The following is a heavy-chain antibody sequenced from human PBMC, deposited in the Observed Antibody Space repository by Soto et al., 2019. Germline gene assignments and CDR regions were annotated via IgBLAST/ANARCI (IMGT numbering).Heavy chain of an antibody. V-gene: IGHV3-23*01. CDR2: ISGSGGST. CDR1: GFTFSSYA. Sequence: EVQLLESGGGLVQPGGSLRLSCAASGFTFSSYAMSWVRQAPGKGLEWVSAISGSGGSTYYADSVKGRFTISRDNSKNTLYLQMNSLRAEDTAVYYCAKDQCSGGSCYGGDWFDPWGQGTLVTVSS. J-gene: IGHJ5*02. CDR3: AKDQCSGGSCYGGDWFDP. D-gene: IGHD2-15*01.